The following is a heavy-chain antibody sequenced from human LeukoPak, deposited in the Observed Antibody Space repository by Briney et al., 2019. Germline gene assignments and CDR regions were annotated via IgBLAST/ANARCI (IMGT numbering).Heavy chain of an antibody. Sequence: ETLSLTCTVSGGSIRSYYWSWIRQPPGKGLEWVSSISTSSTYIYYADSVKGRFTISRDNAKNSLYLQMNSLRAEDTAVYYCARDPPFIIGTTFFDYWGQGTLVTVSS. CDR3: ARDPPFIIGTTFFDY. D-gene: IGHD1-20*01. J-gene: IGHJ4*02. V-gene: IGHV3-21*01. CDR1: GGSIRSYY. CDR2: ISTSSTYI.